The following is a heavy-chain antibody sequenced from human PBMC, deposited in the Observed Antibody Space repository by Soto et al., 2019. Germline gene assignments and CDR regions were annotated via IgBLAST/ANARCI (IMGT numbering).Heavy chain of an antibody. D-gene: IGHD2-2*01. CDR3: ARRGNIVVVPAIHGGYFRH. J-gene: IGHJ1*01. V-gene: IGHV3-30-3*01. CDR1: GFTFSNYA. CDR2: ISYNGSNR. Sequence: QVQLVESGGGVVQPGRSLRLSCAASGFTFSNYAMHWVRQAPGKGLEWVAVISYNGSNRYYADSVKGRFTISRDNSKNTRFLEMNSLRAEDTAVYYCARRGNIVVVPAIHGGYFRHWGQGTLVTVSS.